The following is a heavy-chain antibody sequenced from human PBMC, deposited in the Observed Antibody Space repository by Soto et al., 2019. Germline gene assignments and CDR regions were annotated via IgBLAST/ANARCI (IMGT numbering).Heavy chain of an antibody. D-gene: IGHD3-10*01. CDR2: IYDSVST. CDR1: GGSISSGGYC. V-gene: IGHV4-31*03. Sequence: SETLSLTCTVSGGSISSGGYCWSWLRQHPGKGLGGIWYIYDSVSTYYNPSLKSRVTISVDTTKNQFSLKPSPVTAADTVVYYGARVLVRGVNGSYYGMDVWGQGTTVTVSS. CDR3: ARVLVRGVNGSYYGMDV. J-gene: IGHJ6*02.